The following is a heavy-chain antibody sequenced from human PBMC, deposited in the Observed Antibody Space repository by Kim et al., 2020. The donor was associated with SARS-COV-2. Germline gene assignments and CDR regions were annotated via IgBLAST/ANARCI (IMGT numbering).Heavy chain of an antibody. D-gene: IGHD2-15*01. Sequence: GRFTSSRDNAKNTLYLQMNSLRAEDTAVYYCARHCSGGSCYSYYYYGMDVWGQGTTVTVSS. V-gene: IGHV3-74*01. J-gene: IGHJ6*02. CDR3: ARHCSGGSCYSYYYYGMDV.